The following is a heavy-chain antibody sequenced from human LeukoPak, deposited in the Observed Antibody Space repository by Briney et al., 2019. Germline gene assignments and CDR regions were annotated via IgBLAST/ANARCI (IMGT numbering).Heavy chain of an antibody. J-gene: IGHJ4*02. CDR2: IIPIFGTA. D-gene: IGHD6-19*01. V-gene: IGHV1-69*06. CDR3: ARVSSGRHYGGYFDY. CDR1: GGTFSSYA. Sequence: GASVKVSCKASGGTFSSYAISWVRQAPGQGLEWMGGIIPIFGTANYAQKFQGRVTITADKSTSTAYMELSSLRSEDTAVYYCARVSSGRHYGGYFDYWGQGTLVTVSS.